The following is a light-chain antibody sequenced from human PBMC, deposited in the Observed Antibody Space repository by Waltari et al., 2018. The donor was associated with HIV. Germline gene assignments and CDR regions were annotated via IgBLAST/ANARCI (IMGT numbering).Light chain of an antibody. CDR3: CSYAGITTWV. Sequence: QSALTQPASVSGSPGQSITISSTGPSNDLGRYDLAPWYQHQPGRAPKLIIYDVTKWPSGVSHRFSGSKSGATASLTISGLQAEDEADYYCCSYAGITTWVFGGGTKVTVL. J-gene: IGLJ3*02. CDR1: SNDLGRYDL. V-gene: IGLV2-23*02. CDR2: DVT.